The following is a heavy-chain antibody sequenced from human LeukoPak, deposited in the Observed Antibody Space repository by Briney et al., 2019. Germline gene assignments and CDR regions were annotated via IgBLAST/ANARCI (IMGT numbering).Heavy chain of an antibody. CDR3: ARRRRWLQSHFDY. D-gene: IGHD5-24*01. J-gene: IGHJ4*02. Sequence: SETLSLTCTVSGGSISSYYWSWIRQPPGKGLEWIGYVYYTGSTNYNPSLKSRVTISVDTSKNQFSLKLSSVTAADTAVYYCARRRRWLQSHFDYWGQGTLVTVSS. CDR2: VYYTGST. V-gene: IGHV4-59*12. CDR1: GGSISSYY.